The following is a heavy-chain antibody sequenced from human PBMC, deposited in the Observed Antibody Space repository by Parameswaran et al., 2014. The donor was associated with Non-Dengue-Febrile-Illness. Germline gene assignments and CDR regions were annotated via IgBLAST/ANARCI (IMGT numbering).Heavy chain of an antibody. D-gene: IGHD3-16*01. CDR3: ARGAPVGELGSGWFDP. V-gene: IGHV1-69*04. Sequence: WVRQAPGQGLEWMGRIIPILGIANYAQKFQGRVTITADKSTSTAYMELSSLRSEDTAVYYCARGAPVGELGSGWFDPWGQGTLVPSPQ. CDR2: IIPILGIA. J-gene: IGHJ5*02.